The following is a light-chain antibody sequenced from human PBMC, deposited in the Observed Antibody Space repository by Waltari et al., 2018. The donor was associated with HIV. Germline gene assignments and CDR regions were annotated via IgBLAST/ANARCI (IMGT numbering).Light chain of an antibody. CDR3: QQYYSTPLT. CDR2: WAS. J-gene: IGKJ2*01. CDR1: QSVLYSSNNKNY. V-gene: IGKV4-1*01. Sequence: DIVMTQSPDSLVVSLGERATINCKSSQSVLYSSNNKNYLAWYQQKPGQPPKLLIYWASTRESGVPGRFSGSGSGTDFTLTISSLQAEDVAVYYCQQYYSTPLTFGQGTKLEIK.